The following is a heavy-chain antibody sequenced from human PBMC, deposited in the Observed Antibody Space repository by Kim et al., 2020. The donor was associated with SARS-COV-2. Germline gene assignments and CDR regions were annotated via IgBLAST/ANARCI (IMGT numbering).Heavy chain of an antibody. CDR1: VGSFSGYF. Sequence: SETLSLTCAVYVGSFSGYFWTWIRQVPGKGLEWIGETDPSGDTRYNPSLQSRVTILVDKSKNQFSLKLISVISADTAVDYCARQGSGSGTQCALHIWGPG. J-gene: IGHJ3*02. D-gene: IGHD3-10*01. V-gene: IGHV4-34*01. CDR2: TDPSGDT. CDR3: ARQGSGSGTQCALHI.